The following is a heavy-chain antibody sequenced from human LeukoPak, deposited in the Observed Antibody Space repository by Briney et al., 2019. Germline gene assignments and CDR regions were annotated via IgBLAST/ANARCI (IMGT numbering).Heavy chain of an antibody. D-gene: IGHD5-18*01. V-gene: IGHV1-69*04. CDR1: GGTFSSYA. CDR2: IIPILGIA. CDR3: AAGDTAMVTLAFDI. J-gene: IGHJ3*02. Sequence: SVKVSCKSSGGTFSSYAISWVRQAPGQGLEWMGRIIPILGIANYAQKFQGRVTITADKSTSTAYMELSSLRSEDTAVYYCAAGDTAMVTLAFDIWGQGTMVTVSS.